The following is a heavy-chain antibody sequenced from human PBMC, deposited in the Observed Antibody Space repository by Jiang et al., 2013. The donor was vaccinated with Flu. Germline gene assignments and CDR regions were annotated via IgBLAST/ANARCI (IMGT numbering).Heavy chain of an antibody. J-gene: IGHJ6*02. CDR3: ARGTGTTRYYYYGMDV. CDR1: GYTFTSYY. D-gene: IGHD1-7*01. Sequence: GAEVKKPGASVKVSCKASGYTFTSYYMHWVRQAPGQGLEWMGIIDPSGGSTSYAQKFQGRVTMTRDTSTSTVYMELSALRSEDTAVYYCARGTGTTRYYYYGMDVWGQGTTVTVSS. V-gene: IGHV1-46*01. CDR2: IDPSGGST.